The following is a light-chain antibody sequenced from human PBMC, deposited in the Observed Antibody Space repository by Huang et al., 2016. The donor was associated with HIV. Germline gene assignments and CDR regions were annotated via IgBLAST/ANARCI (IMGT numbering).Light chain of an antibody. CDR3: QQSYSTPWT. CDR2: AAS. CDR1: QSISSY. Sequence: DIQMTQSPSSLSASVGDRVTITCRASQSISSYLNWYQQKPGKAPKLLIYAASSLQSGVPSRCSGSGSGTDLTLTISSLQPEDFATYYCQQSYSTPWTFGQGTKVEIK. J-gene: IGKJ1*01. V-gene: IGKV1-39*01.